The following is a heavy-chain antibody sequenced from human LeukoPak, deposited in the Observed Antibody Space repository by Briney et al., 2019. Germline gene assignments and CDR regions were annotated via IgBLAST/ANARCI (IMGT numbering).Heavy chain of an antibody. J-gene: IGHJ4*02. CDR2: IYSGGNT. Sequence: GGSLRLSCAASGFTVSSNYMSWVRQAPGKGLEWVSVIYSGGNTYYADSVKGRFTISRDNSKNTVYLQMNSLRDEDTAVYYCAKDRLAHCSSTSCFYFDYWGQGTLVTVSS. CDR3: AKDRLAHCSSTSCFYFDY. V-gene: IGHV3-66*01. CDR1: GFTVSSNY. D-gene: IGHD2-2*01.